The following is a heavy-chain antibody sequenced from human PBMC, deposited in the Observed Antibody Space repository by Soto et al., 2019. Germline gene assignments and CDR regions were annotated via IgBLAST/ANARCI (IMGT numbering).Heavy chain of an antibody. D-gene: IGHD3-22*01. CDR3: AREERDYLDSSGSLDY. Sequence: SETLSLTCTVSGDSISSGAYYWSWIRQHPGKGLEWIGYIYYSGSTYYNPSLKSRVTISVDTSKNQFSLKLSSVTAADTAVYYCAREERDYLDSSGSLDYWGQGTLVTVSS. J-gene: IGHJ4*02. CDR1: GDSISSGAYY. V-gene: IGHV4-31*03. CDR2: IYYSGST.